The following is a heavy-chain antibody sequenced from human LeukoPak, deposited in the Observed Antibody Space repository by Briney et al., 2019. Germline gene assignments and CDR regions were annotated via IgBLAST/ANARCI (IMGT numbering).Heavy chain of an antibody. V-gene: IGHV3-23*01. D-gene: IGHD6-6*01. CDR2: ISGSGGST. Sequence: PWGSLRLSCTASGFTFSSYAMSWVRQAPGKGLEWVSGISGSGGSTYYADSVKGRFTISRDNSKNTLYLQMNSLRAEDTAVYYCVAYINSSFNPKFDYWGQGTLVTVSS. CDR3: VAYINSSFNPKFDY. CDR1: GFTFSSYA. J-gene: IGHJ4*02.